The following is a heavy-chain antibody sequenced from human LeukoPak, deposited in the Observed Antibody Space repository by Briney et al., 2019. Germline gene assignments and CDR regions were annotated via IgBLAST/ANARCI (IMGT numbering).Heavy chain of an antibody. CDR3: ARDQYDTWSRRGNFDS. Sequence: GGSLRLSCVASGFTFGKYWMSWVRQAPGKGLEWVANIKLDGSEKNYVDSVKGRFTISRDNTKNSLHLQMNSLRVEDTAVFYCARDQYDTWSRRGNFDSWGQGTLVIVSS. D-gene: IGHD3-3*01. CDR2: IKLDGSEK. V-gene: IGHV3-7*03. J-gene: IGHJ4*02. CDR1: GFTFGKYW.